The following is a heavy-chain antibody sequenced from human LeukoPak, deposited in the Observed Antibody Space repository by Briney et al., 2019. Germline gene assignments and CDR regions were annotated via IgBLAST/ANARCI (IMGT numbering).Heavy chain of an antibody. D-gene: IGHD3-10*01. CDR2: IYSSGNT. CDR1: GGSITNYY. V-gene: IGHV4-4*09. J-gene: IGHJ3*02. CDR3: ARTGEYSGSGPSWAFDI. Sequence: SETLSLTCSLSGGSITNYYRSWIRQPPGKGLEWIAWIYSSGNTDYNPSLKRRVTISLGTSNNQFSPRLASVTTSDTAVYYCARTGEYSGSGPSWAFDIWDQGTMVTVSS.